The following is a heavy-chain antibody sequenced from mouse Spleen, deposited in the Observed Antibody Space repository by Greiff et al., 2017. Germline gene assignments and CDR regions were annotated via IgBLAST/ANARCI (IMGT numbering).Heavy chain of an antibody. J-gene: IGHJ2*01. V-gene: IGHV3-6*01. CDR2: ISYDGSN. CDR3: ARGDGYYLYFDY. D-gene: IGHD2-3*01. Sequence: VQLKESGPGLVKPSQSLSLTCSVTGYSITSGYYWNWIRQFPGNKLEWMGYISYDGSNNYNPSLKNRISITRDTSKNQFFLKLNSVTTEDTATYYCARGDGYYLYFDYWGQGTTLTVSS. CDR1: GYSITSGYY.